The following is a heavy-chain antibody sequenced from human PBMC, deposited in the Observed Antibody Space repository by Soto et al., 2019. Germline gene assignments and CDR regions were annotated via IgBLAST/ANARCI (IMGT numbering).Heavy chain of an antibody. V-gene: IGHV4-59*01. CDR3: ARDRGGDCYFDF. D-gene: IGHD2-21*02. J-gene: IGHJ4*02. CDR1: GASISSYY. Sequence: SETLSLTCSVSGASISSYYYTWIRQTPGKGLEWIGYIYLGGSINYNPSFKSRVIISVDTSKNQFSVRLSSVTAADTAVYYCARDRGGDCYFDFWGQGTLVTVSS. CDR2: IYLGGSI.